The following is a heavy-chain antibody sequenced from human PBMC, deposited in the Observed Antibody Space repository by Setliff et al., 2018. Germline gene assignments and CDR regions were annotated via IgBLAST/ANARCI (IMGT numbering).Heavy chain of an antibody. CDR1: GYIFSDHY. CDR2: INSNGGDT. V-gene: IGHV1-2*02. CDR3: ARARHFGMDV. J-gene: IGHJ6*02. Sequence: GASVKVSCKASGYIFSDHYMHWVRQAPGKGLGWMGWINSNGGDTNYAQTFEGRLTLTRDTSIRTTYMELATLRSDDTAVYYCARARHFGMDVWGQGTTVTVS.